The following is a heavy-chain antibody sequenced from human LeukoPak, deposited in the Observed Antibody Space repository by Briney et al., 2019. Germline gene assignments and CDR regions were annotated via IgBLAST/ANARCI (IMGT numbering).Heavy chain of an antibody. CDR2: IVVGSGNT. CDR3: AADDMDY. J-gene: IGHJ4*02. CDR1: GFTFTSPA. Sequence: SVKVSCKASGFTFTSPAVQWVRQARGQRLEWIGWIVVGSGNTNYAQKFQERVTITRDMSTSTAYMELSSLRSEDTAVYYCAADDMDYWGQGTLVTVSS. D-gene: IGHD2-15*01. V-gene: IGHV1-58*01.